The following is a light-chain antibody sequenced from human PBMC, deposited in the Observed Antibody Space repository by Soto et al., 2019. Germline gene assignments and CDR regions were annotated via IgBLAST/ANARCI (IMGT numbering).Light chain of an antibody. J-gene: IGLJ2*01. Sequence: HSVLTQPPSVSAAPGQRVTISCSGRTSHIGYNFVSWYQQFPGAAPKLLIFENDKRVSGTPDRFSGSKSGTSGTLAITGLQTWDEADYYCATWESSLSIAVFGGGTKVTVL. CDR2: END. V-gene: IGLV1-51*02. CDR1: TSHIGYNF. CDR3: ATWESSLSIAV.